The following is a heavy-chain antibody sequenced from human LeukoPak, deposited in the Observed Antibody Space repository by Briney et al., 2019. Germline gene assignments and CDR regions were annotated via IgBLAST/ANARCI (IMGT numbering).Heavy chain of an antibody. J-gene: IGHJ4*02. CDR3: AREGYSYGYDY. CDR2: ISSSGSTI. V-gene: IGHV3-48*03. Sequence: GGSLRLSCAASGFTFSSYEMNWARQAPGKGLEWVSYISSSGSTIYYADSVKGRFTISRDNAKNSLYLQMNSLRAEDTAVYYCAREGYSYGYDYWGQGTLVTVSS. CDR1: GFTFSSYE. D-gene: IGHD5-18*01.